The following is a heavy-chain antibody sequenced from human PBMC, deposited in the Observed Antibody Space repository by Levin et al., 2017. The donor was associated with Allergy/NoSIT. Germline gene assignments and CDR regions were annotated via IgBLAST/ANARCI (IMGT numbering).Heavy chain of an antibody. CDR1: GFTFSSYS. V-gene: IGHV3-48*02. Sequence: GGSLRLSCAASGFTFSSYSMNWVRQAPGKGLEWVSYISSSSSTIYYADSVKGRFTISRDNAKSSLYLQMNSLRDEDTAVYYCARDALYCGRDGYVFDYWGQGILVTVSS. CDR3: ARDALYCGRDGYVFDY. J-gene: IGHJ4*02. CDR2: ISSSSSTI. D-gene: IGHD2-21*02.